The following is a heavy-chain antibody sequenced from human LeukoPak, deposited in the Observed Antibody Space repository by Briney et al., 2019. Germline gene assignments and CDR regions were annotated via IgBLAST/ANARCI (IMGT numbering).Heavy chain of an antibody. Sequence: PSEILSLSCAVYGGSFSGYYWTWIRQPPGKGLEWIGEINHSGSTNYNPSLKSRVTISVDTSKNQFSLKLSSVTAADTAVYYCARGTYYYGSGGYYYYYYMDVWGKGTTVTVSS. CDR3: ARGTYYYGSGGYYYYYYMDV. CDR2: INHSGST. CDR1: GGSFSGYY. D-gene: IGHD3-10*01. J-gene: IGHJ6*03. V-gene: IGHV4-34*01.